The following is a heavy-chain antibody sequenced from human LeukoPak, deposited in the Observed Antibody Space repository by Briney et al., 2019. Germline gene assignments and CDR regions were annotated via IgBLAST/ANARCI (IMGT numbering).Heavy chain of an antibody. D-gene: IGHD3-10*01. Sequence: SETLSLTCTVSGYSISSGYYWGWIRQPPGKGLEWIGSIYYSGSTNYNPSLKSRVTISVDTSKNQFSLNLSSVTAADTAVYYCARQISRSGRFNYYFDYWGQGTLVTVSS. CDR2: IYYSGST. V-gene: IGHV4-38-2*02. CDR1: GYSISSGYY. CDR3: ARQISRSGRFNYYFDY. J-gene: IGHJ4*02.